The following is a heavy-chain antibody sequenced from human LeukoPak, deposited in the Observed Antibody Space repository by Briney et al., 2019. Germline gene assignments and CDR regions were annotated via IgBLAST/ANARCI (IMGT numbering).Heavy chain of an antibody. Sequence: GASVKVSCKTSGYTFTAYYIHWMRQAPGQGLEWMGWINPNNGGTSCAQKFQGRVTMTRDTSITIVYMELSSLRSDDTAVYYCARWSSSWENFDYSGQGTLVTVSS. CDR2: INPNNGGT. CDR3: ARWSSSWENFDY. J-gene: IGHJ4*02. V-gene: IGHV1-2*02. CDR1: GYTFTAYY. D-gene: IGHD6-13*01.